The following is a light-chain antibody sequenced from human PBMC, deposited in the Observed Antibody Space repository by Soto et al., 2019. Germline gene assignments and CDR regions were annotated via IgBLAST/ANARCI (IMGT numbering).Light chain of an antibody. CDR2: DVT. CDR3: NSYTSSNTYV. CDR1: NSEIGGYNY. J-gene: IGLJ1*01. V-gene: IGLV2-14*01. Sequence: QSVLTQPASVSGSPGQSINISCTGTNSEIGGYNYVSWYQQHPGKAPKLMIYDVTKRPSGVSNRFSGSKSGNTASLIISVLQAEDEADYYCNSYTSSNTYVFGTGT.